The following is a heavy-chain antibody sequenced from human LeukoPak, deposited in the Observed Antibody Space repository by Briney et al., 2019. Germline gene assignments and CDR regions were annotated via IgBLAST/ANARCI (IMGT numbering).Heavy chain of an antibody. CDR1: GFTVSSNY. CDR3: ASRINYGDYGDFGY. D-gene: IGHD4-17*01. J-gene: IGHJ4*02. CDR2: IYSGGST. V-gene: IGHV3-53*01. Sequence: GGSLRLSCAASGFTVSSNYMSWVRQAPGKGLEWVSVIYSGGSTYYADSVKGRFTISRDNSKNTLYLQMNSLRAEDTAVYYCASRINYGDYGDFGYWGQGTLVTVSS.